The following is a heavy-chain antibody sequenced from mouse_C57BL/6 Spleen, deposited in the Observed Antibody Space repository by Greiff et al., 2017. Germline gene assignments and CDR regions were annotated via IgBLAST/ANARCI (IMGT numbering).Heavy chain of an antibody. D-gene: IGHD2-1*01. CDR1: GYTFTSYW. CDR2: IHPNSGST. J-gene: IGHJ3*01. CDR3: ASEGKGGTWFAY. Sequence: VQLQQPGAELVKPGASVKLSCKASGYTFTSYWMHWVKQRPGQGLEWIGMIHPNSGSTNYNEKFKSKATLTVDKSSSTAYMQLSSLTSEDSAVYYCASEGKGGTWFAYWCQGTLVTVSA. V-gene: IGHV1-64*01.